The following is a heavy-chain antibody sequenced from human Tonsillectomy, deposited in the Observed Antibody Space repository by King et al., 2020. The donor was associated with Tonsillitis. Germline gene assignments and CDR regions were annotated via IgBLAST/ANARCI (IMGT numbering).Heavy chain of an antibody. D-gene: IGHD5-18*01. CDR2: IYSSGST. CDR3: ARGVQGYTYNNGHYNYYYMDV. Sequence: VQLQESGPGLVRPSETLSLSCTVSDGSISVYSWSWIRQPPGKGLEWIGCIYSSGSTNYNPSLKSRVTISGDTSKNEVSLKLSSVTPADTAVYYCARGVQGYTYNNGHYNYYYMDVWGKGTTVTVSS. J-gene: IGHJ6*03. V-gene: IGHV4-59*01. CDR1: DGSISVYS.